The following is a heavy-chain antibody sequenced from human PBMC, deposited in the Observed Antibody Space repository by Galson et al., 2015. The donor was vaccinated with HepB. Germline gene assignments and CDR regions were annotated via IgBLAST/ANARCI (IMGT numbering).Heavy chain of an antibody. Sequence: SLRLSCAASGFTFSSYAMHWVRQAPGKGLEWVAVISYDGSNKYYADSVKGRFTISRDNSKNTLYLQMNSLRAEDTAVYYCAREGWGYSGSRYNIAYYFDYWGQGTLVTVSS. CDR2: ISYDGSNK. CDR1: GFTFSSYA. CDR3: AREGWGYSGSRYNIAYYFDY. V-gene: IGHV3-30*04. J-gene: IGHJ4*02. D-gene: IGHD1-26*01.